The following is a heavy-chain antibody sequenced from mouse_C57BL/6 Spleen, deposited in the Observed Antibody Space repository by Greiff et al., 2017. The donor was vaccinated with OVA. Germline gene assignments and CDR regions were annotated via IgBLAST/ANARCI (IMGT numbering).Heavy chain of an antibody. V-gene: IGHV1-75*01. J-gene: IGHJ4*01. CDR3: ARLSLYGNYEDYAMDY. Sequence: VQLQQSGPEPVKPGASVKISCKASGYTFTDYYINWVKQRPGQGLEWIGWIFPGSGSTYYNEKFKGKATLTVDKSSSTAYMLLSSLTSEDSAVYFCARLSLYGNYEDYAMDYWGQGTSVTVSS. CDR1: GYTFTDYY. CDR2: IFPGSGST. D-gene: IGHD2-1*01.